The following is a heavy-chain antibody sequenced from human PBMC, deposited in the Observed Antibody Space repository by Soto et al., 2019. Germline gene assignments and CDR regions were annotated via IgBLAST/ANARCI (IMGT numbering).Heavy chain of an antibody. CDR3: AKGPYRRLPHFDY. Sequence: PGGSLRLSCAASEFTFRNYDMSWVRQAPGKGLEWVSAISANGGSTYYADSVKGHFTLSRDNSKNTLYLQMNSLRAEDTAVYYCAKGPYRRLPHFDYWGQGTRVTVSS. CDR1: EFTFRNYD. V-gene: IGHV3-23*01. D-gene: IGHD1-26*01. CDR2: ISANGGST. J-gene: IGHJ4*02.